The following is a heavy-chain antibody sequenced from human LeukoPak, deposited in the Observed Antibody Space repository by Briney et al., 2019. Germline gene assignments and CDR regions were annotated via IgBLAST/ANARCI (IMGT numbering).Heavy chain of an antibody. CDR3: ARALSEVDYYDSSGLWGFDY. V-gene: IGHV4-30-4*01. CDR2: IYYSGST. D-gene: IGHD3-22*01. J-gene: IGHJ4*02. Sequence: SGTLSLTCAVSGGSISSGDYYWSWIRQPPGKGLEWIGYIYYSGSTYYNPSLKSRVTISVDTSKNQFSLKLSSVTAADTAVYYCARALSEVDYYDSSGLWGFDYWGQGTLVTVSS. CDR1: GGSISSGDYY.